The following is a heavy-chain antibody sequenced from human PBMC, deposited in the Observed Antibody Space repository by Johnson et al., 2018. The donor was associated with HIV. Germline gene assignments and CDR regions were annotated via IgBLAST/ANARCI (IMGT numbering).Heavy chain of an antibody. V-gene: IGHV3-30*09. J-gene: IGHJ3*02. Sequence: VQLVESGGGLVQPGGSLRLSCAASGLTFSYYAIFWVRQAPGKGLEWVAVISYDGSEKYFAASVKGRFAISRDSSKNTLYLQMNSLRAEDTAVYYCAKDVGNYWPNAFDIWGQGTTVTVSS. D-gene: IGHD3-22*01. CDR1: GLTFSYYA. CDR3: AKDVGNYWPNAFDI. CDR2: ISYDGSEK.